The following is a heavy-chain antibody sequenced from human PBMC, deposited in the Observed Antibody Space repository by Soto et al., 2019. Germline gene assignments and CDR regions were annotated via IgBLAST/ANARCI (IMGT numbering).Heavy chain of an antibody. CDR1: AFTFGSYA. Sequence: GGSLRLSCAASAFTFGSYAMSWVRQAPGKGLEWVSSISASGGNTYYADSVKGRFTISRGNSKNTLYLQMNSLRAEDTAVYYCAKSGSHSYFDYWGQGTLVTVSS. CDR2: ISASGGNT. D-gene: IGHD3-10*01. J-gene: IGHJ4*02. CDR3: AKSGSHSYFDY. V-gene: IGHV3-23*01.